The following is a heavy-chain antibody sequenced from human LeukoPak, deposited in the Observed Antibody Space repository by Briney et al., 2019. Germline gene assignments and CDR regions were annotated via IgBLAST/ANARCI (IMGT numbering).Heavy chain of an antibody. J-gene: IGHJ3*02. V-gene: IGHV4-34*01. CDR2: INHSGST. CDR3: ARGDIEDSFDI. D-gene: IGHD2-15*01. Sequence: SESLSLTCAVYGGSFSGYYWSWIRQFPGKGLDWLGKINHSGSTNYTPSLKTRVTISIDTSKNQFSLSLSSVTAADTAVYYFARGDIEDSFDIWGQGTMVTVSS. CDR1: GGSFSGYY.